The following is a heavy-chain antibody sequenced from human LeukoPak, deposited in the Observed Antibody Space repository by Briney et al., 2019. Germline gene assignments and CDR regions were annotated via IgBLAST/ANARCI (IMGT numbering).Heavy chain of an antibody. CDR1: GFTFSSYA. CDR3: AKFSSRPYYYMDV. D-gene: IGHD2-2*01. V-gene: IGHV3-23*01. Sequence: GGSLRLSCAASGFTFSSYAMSWVRRAPGKGLEWVSAISGSGGSTYYADSVKGRVTISRDNSKNTLYLQMNSLRAEDTAVYYCAKFSSRPYYYMDVWGKGTTVTVSS. J-gene: IGHJ6*03. CDR2: ISGSGGST.